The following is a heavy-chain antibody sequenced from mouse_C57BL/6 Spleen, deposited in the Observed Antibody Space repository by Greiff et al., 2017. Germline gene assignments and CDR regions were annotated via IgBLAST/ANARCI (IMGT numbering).Heavy chain of an antibody. D-gene: IGHD4-1*01. CDR1: GYAFSSSW. V-gene: IGHV1-82*01. CDR2: IYPGDGDT. J-gene: IGHJ2*01. CDR3: ARSRTGTYYFDY. Sequence: QVQLQQSGPELVKPGASVKISCQASGYAFSSSWLNWVKQRPGKGLEWIGRIYPGDGDTNYNGKFKGKATLTAAKSSSTAYMQLSSLTSEDSAVYFCARSRTGTYYFDYWGQGTTLTVSS.